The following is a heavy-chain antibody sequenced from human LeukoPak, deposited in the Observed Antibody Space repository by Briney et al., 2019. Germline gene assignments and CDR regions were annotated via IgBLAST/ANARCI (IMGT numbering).Heavy chain of an antibody. D-gene: IGHD6-13*01. J-gene: IGHJ5*02. CDR3: ARDLLAAAGTFWFDP. V-gene: IGHV3-30*04. CDR2: ISYDGSNK. CDR1: GFTFSSYA. Sequence: PGRSLRLSCAASGFTFSSYAMHWVRQAPGKGLEWVAVISYDGSNKYYADSVKGRFTISRDNSKNTLYLRMNSLRAEDTAVYYCARDLLAAAGTFWFDPWGQGTLVTVSS.